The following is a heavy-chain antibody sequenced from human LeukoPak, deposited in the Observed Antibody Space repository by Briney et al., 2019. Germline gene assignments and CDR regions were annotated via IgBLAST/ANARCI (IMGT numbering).Heavy chain of an antibody. CDR1: GYTFTSYY. D-gene: IGHD5-18*01. V-gene: IGHV1-46*01. J-gene: IGHJ6*03. CDR3: ARAPDTAMVAYYYYYMDV. CDR2: INPSGGST. Sequence: GASVKVSCKASGYTFTSYYMHWVRQAPGQGLEWMGIINPSGGSTSYAQKFQGRVTMTRDTSTSTVYMELSSLRSEDTAVYYCARAPDTAMVAYYYYYMDVWGKGTTVTVSS.